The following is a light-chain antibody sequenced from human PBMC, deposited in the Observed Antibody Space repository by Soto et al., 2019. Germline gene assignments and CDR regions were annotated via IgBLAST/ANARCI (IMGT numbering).Light chain of an antibody. Sequence: DIQMTQSPSTRYSSLGDRVIITCRASQTISTWVAWYQHKTGKAPTLLIYDASSLESGVPSRFSGSGSGTEFTLTISSLKPDDFATYYCQQYNSYSGTFGQGTKVDIK. CDR3: QQYNSYSGT. CDR1: QTISTW. CDR2: DAS. J-gene: IGKJ1*01. V-gene: IGKV1-5*01.